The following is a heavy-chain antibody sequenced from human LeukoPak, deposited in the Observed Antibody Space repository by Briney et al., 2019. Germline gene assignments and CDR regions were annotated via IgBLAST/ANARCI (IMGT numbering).Heavy chain of an antibody. CDR3: AKDLLSVAGTIGY. D-gene: IGHD6-19*01. J-gene: IGHJ4*02. CDR2: ISGSGGST. Sequence: GGSLSLSCAAPGFTFSSYAMSWVRQAPGKGLEWVSAISGSGGSTYYADSVKGRFTISRDNSKNTLYLQMNSLRAEDTAVCYCAKDLLSVAGTIGYWGPETLVPVSS. V-gene: IGHV3-23*01. CDR1: GFTFSSYA.